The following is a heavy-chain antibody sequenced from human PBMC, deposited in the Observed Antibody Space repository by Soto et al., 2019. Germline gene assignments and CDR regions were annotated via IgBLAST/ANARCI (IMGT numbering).Heavy chain of an antibody. Sequence: GGSLRLSCAASGFTFSSYSMNWVRQAPGKGLEWVSSISSSGSTIYYADSVKGRFTISRDNAKNSLYLQMNSLRAEDTAVYYCARKGYFIIWRRPRFAPLRHGTLV. CDR3: ARKGYFIIWRRPRFAP. CDR1: GFTFSSYS. V-gene: IGHV3-21*04. D-gene: IGHD6-13*01. CDR2: ISSSGSTI. J-gene: IGHJ5*02.